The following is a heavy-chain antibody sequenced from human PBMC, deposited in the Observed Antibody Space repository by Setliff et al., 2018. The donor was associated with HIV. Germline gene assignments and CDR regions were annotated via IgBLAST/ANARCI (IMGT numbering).Heavy chain of an antibody. CDR1: DYTFTNYG. D-gene: IGHD1-26*01. CDR3: ARASGGNSVENGFDI. CDR2: ISNYNGNT. V-gene: IGHV1-18*03. J-gene: IGHJ3*02. Sequence: ASVKVSCKTSDYTFTNYGIYWVRQAPGQGLEWMGWISNYNGNTNYAQKFHGRVTMTTDTSTRTAYMEMRGLTYDDMAVYYCARASGGNSVENGFDIWGQGTMVTVSS.